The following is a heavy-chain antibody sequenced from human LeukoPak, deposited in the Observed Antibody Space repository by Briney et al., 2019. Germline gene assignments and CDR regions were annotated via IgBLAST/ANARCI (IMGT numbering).Heavy chain of an antibody. J-gene: IGHJ4*02. CDR3: ARDGNHYGSGSYYSFDC. CDR2: IYTSGST. CDR1: GGSINSYY. D-gene: IGHD3-10*01. V-gene: IGHV4-4*07. Sequence: SETLSLTCTVSGGSINSYYWSWIRQPAGKGLEWIGRIYTSGSTNYNPSLKSRVTISVDKSKNQFSLKLSSVTAADTAVYYCARDGNHYGSGSYYSFDCWGQGTLVTVSS.